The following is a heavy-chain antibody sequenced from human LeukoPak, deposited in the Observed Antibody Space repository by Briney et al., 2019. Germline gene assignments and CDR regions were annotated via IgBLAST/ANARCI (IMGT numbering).Heavy chain of an antibody. CDR1: GGSFSGYY. CDR3: AREKEGYCSRTSCHLDYYYYYMDV. V-gene: IGHV4-34*01. J-gene: IGHJ6*03. CDR2: INHSGST. D-gene: IGHD2-2*01. Sequence: SETLSLTCAVYGGSFSGYYWSWIRQPPGKGLEWIGEINHSGSTNYNPSLKSRVTISVDTSKNRFSLKLSSVTAADTAVYYCAREKEGYCSRTSCHLDYYYYYMDVWGKGTTVTISS.